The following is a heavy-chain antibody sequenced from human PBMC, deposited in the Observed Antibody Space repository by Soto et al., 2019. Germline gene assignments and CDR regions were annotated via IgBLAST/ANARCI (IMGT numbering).Heavy chain of an antibody. J-gene: IGHJ6*02. Sequence: ASVKVSCKASGYTFTSYGISWVRQAPGQGLEWMGWISAYNGNTNYAQKLQGRVTMTTDTSTSTAYMELRSLRSDDTAVYYCARARRIVVAQAPIADQGGMDVWGQGTTVIFSS. CDR2: ISAYNGNT. CDR3: ARARRIVVAQAPIADQGGMDV. V-gene: IGHV1-18*01. D-gene: IGHD2-2*01. CDR1: GYTFTSYG.